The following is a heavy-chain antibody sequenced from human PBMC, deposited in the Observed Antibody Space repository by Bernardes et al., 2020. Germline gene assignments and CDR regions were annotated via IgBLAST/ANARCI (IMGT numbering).Heavy chain of an antibody. V-gene: IGHV4-34*01. Sequence: SETLSLTCAVYGGSFSGYYWSWIRQPPGKGLEWIGEINHSGSTNYNPSLKSRVTIAVDTSKNQFSLKLSSVTAADTAVYYCAGRRGPAAIDNRYFQHWGQGTLVTVSS. CDR3: AGRRGPAAIDNRYFQH. CDR1: GGSFSGYY. J-gene: IGHJ1*01. D-gene: IGHD2-2*02. CDR2: INHSGST.